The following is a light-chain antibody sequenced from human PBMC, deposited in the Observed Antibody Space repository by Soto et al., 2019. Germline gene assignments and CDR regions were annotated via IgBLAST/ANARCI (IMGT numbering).Light chain of an antibody. CDR2: EVS. Sequence: QSVLTQPASVSGSPGQSITISCTGTSSDVGAYNYVSWYQQRPGKAPKVMIYEVSNRPSGVSNRFSGSKSGNTASLTISGLLDDEEADYYCSSYTSRTTIVFGTGTKVTVL. CDR3: SSYTSRTTIV. J-gene: IGLJ1*01. V-gene: IGLV2-14*01. CDR1: SSDVGAYNY.